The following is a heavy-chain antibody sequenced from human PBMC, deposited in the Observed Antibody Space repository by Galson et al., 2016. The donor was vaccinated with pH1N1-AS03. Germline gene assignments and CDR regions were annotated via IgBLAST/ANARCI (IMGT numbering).Heavy chain of an antibody. V-gene: IGHV1-18*04. Sequence: SVKVSCKASGYTFTSYGISWVRQAPGQGLEWMGWVSGRDGDTNYADNMEGRVTMTADTSTGTAYMELRSLRSDDTAVYYCARDWGPHMRMDCFDPWGQGTLVTVSS. CDR3: ARDWGPHMRMDCFDP. CDR2: VSGRDGDT. D-gene: IGHD3-16*01. J-gene: IGHJ5*02. CDR1: GYTFTSYG.